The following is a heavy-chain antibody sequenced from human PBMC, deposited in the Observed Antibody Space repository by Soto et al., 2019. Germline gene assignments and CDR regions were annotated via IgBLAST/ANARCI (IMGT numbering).Heavy chain of an antibody. CDR3: ARHIYYGSVSYQVNSEYYFDY. CDR1: GGSFSGYY. J-gene: IGHJ4*02. V-gene: IGHV4-34*01. CDR2: INHSGST. Sequence: PSETLSLTCAVYGGSFSGYYWSWIRQPPGKGLEWIGEINHSGSTNYNPSLKSRVTISVDTSKNQFSLKLSSVTAADTAVYYCARHIYYGSVSYQVNSEYYFDYWGQGTLVTVSS. D-gene: IGHD3-10*01.